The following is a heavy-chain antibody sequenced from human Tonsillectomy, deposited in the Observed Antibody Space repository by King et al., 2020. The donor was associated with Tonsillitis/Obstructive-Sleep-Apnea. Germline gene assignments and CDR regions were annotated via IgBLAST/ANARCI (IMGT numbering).Heavy chain of an antibody. Sequence: VQLVESGGAVVQPGRSLRLSCAASGFTFSNYGMHWVRQAPGKGLEWVAVISYDGSNKYYADSVKGRFTISRDNAKNTLYLQMNSLRAEDTAVYYCAKVVDGIQLWSPFDYWGQGTLVTVSS. V-gene: IGHV3-30*18. J-gene: IGHJ4*02. CDR1: GFTFSNYG. CDR3: AKVVDGIQLWSPFDY. CDR2: ISYDGSNK. D-gene: IGHD5-18*01.